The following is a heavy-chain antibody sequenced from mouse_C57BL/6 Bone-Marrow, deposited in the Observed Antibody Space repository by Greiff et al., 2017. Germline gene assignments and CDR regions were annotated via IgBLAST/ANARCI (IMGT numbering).Heavy chain of an antibody. Sequence: ESGPGLVKPSQSLSLTCSVTGYSITSGYYWNWIRQFPGNKLEWMGYISYDGSNNYNPSLKNRISITRDTSKNQFFLKLNSVTTEDTATYYCANCNYESLHWYFDVWGTGTTVTVSS. V-gene: IGHV3-6*01. CDR1: GYSITSGYY. D-gene: IGHD2-1*01. CDR3: ANCNYESLHWYFDV. J-gene: IGHJ1*03. CDR2: ISYDGSN.